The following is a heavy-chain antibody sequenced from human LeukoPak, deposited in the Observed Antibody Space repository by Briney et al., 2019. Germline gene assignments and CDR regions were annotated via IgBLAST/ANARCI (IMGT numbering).Heavy chain of an antibody. V-gene: IGHV3-23*01. Sequence: PGGSLRLSCAASGFTLRNFAMRWVSQAPGKGLEWVSSIASDGDTFYADAVKGGLTISRHISENTLHLQMNSLRADDTALYFCANEAHRHLDLHNWGQGTLVTVSA. CDR3: ANEAHRHLDLHN. J-gene: IGHJ4*02. CDR1: GFTLRNFA. CDR2: SIASDGDT. D-gene: IGHD5-24*01.